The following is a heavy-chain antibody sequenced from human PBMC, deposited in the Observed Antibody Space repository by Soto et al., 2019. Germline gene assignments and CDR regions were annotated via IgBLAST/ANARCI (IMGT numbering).Heavy chain of an antibody. V-gene: IGHV4-4*02. D-gene: IGHD3-10*01. CDR3: ATSRGSGRLDN. J-gene: IGHJ4*02. CDR1: GASISSSNW. Sequence: QVQLQESGPGLVKPSGTRSLTCAVSGASISSSNWWTWVRQPPGKGLEWIGEIYHSGSTNYNPSLRSRVTIYLDKSKNHFSLRLTHVTAADTAVYYCATSRGSGRLDNWGQGTLVTVSS. CDR2: IYHSGST.